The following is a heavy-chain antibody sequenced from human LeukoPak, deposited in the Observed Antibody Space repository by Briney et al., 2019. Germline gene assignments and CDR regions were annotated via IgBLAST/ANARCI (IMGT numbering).Heavy chain of an antibody. CDR2: IYYSGST. D-gene: IGHD6-19*01. CDR1: GGSISSSSYY. J-gene: IGHJ4*02. CDR3: ASHLWYSSGMRY. V-gene: IGHV4-39*01. Sequence: SETLSLTCTVSGGSISSSSYYWGWIRQPPGKGLEWIGSIYYSGSTYYNPSLKGRVTISVDTSKNQFSLKLSSVTAADTAVYYCASHLWYSSGMRYWGQGTLVTVSS.